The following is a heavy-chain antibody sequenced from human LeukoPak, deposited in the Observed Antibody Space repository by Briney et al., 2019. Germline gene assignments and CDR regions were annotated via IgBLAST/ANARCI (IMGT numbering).Heavy chain of an antibody. Sequence: GGSLRLSCAAAGFTFSSYAMSWVRQAPGKGLEWVSAISGSGGSTYYADSVRGRFTISRDNSKNTLYLQMNSLRAEDTAVYYXXXFSAGEYGFDSWGQGTLVTVSS. J-gene: IGHJ4*02. CDR2: ISGSGGST. CDR1: GFTFSSYA. V-gene: IGHV3-23*01. CDR3: XXFSAGEYGFDS. D-gene: IGHD7-27*01.